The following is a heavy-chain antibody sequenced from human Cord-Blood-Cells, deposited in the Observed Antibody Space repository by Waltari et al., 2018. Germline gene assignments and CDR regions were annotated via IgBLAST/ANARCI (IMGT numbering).Heavy chain of an antibody. CDR3: ARDWKRWGVGFDY. CDR1: GYTFTGYY. D-gene: IGHD3-16*01. J-gene: IGHJ4*02. Sequence: QVQLVQSGAEVKKPGASVKVSCKASGYTFTGYYMHWVRQAPGQGLEWMGRINPNMGGTNYAQKFQGRVTMTRDTSISTAYMELSRLRSDDTAVYYCARDWKRWGVGFDYWGQGTLVTVSS. V-gene: IGHV1-2*06. CDR2: INPNMGGT.